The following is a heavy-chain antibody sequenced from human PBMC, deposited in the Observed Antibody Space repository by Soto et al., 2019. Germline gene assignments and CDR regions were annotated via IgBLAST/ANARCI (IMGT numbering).Heavy chain of an antibody. Sequence: PXXTLSLTCTVSCGSISSNSYFWGWIRQPRGKGLEWIGXVFYSXSPYYNKSLKXXVTISVDXXKNEFSLKMSSVTAADTAVYYCARRSGWYYFDYWGQGTLVTVSS. D-gene: IGHD6-19*01. CDR3: ARRSGWYYFDY. CDR2: VFYSXSP. CDR1: CGSISSNSYF. J-gene: IGHJ4*02. V-gene: IGHV4-39*01.